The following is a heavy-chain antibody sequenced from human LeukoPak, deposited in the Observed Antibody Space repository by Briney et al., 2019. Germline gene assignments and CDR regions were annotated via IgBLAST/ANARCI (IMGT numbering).Heavy chain of an antibody. J-gene: IGHJ4*02. CDR1: GFTFGDYA. D-gene: IGHD3-16*02. Sequence: PGGSLRLSCTASGFTFGDYAMSWFRQAPGKGLEWVSAISGSGGSTYYADSVKGRFTISRDNSKNTLYLQMNSLRAEDTAVYYCASYYDYVWGSYRTLDYWGQGTLVTVSS. V-gene: IGHV3-23*01. CDR2: ISGSGGST. CDR3: ASYYDYVWGSYRTLDY.